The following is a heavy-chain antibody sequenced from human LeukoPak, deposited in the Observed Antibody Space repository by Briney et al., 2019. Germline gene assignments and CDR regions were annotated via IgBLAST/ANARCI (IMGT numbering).Heavy chain of an antibody. J-gene: IGHJ3*02. D-gene: IGHD4-17*01. CDR2: IYYSGRT. Sequence: SETLSLTCTVSGGSISSSSYYWGWIRQPPGKGLEWIGSIYYSGRTYYNPSLKSRVTISVDMSKNQFSLKLSPVTAADAAVYYCARDPRLTTVFAFDIWGQGTLVTVSS. CDR3: ARDPRLTTVFAFDI. V-gene: IGHV4-39*07. CDR1: GGSISSSSYY.